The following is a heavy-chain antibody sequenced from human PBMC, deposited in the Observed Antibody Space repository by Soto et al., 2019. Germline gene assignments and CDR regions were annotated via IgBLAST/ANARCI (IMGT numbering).Heavy chain of an antibody. V-gene: IGHV1-69*02. Sequence: QVQLVQSGAEVKKPGSSVKVSCKASGGTFSSYTISWVRQAPGQGLEWMGRIIPILGIANYPQKFQGRVTITADKSTSTARMELSSLRSEDTPVYYCARPGGDYDAFDIWGQGTMVTVSS. D-gene: IGHD2-21*02. J-gene: IGHJ3*02. CDR1: GGTFSSYT. CDR2: IIPILGIA. CDR3: ARPGGDYDAFDI.